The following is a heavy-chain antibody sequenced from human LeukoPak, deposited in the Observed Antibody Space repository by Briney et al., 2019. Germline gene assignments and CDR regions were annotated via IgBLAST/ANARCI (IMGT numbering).Heavy chain of an antibody. CDR1: GGSISSGDYY. D-gene: IGHD3-10*01. CDR2: IYYSGST. J-gene: IGHJ5*02. V-gene: IGHV4-30-4*01. Sequence: TPSETLSLTCTVSGGSISSGDYYWSWIRQPPGKGLEWIGYIYYSGSTYYNPSLKSRVTISVDTSKNQFSLKLSSVTAADTAVYYCARNYYGSGSFLNWFDPWGQGTLVTVSS. CDR3: ARNYYGSGSFLNWFDP.